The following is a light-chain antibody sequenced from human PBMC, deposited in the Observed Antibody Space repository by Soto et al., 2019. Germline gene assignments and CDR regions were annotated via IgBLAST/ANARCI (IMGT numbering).Light chain of an antibody. CDR2: KAS. V-gene: IGKV1-5*03. CDR3: QQYNSYRA. CDR1: QTISSW. J-gene: IGKJ1*01. Sequence: DIQMTQSPSTLSGSVGDRVTITCRASQTISSWLAWYQQKPGKAPKLLIYKASSLESGVPSRLSGSGSGTEFTLTISSLQPDDSATYYCQQYNSYRAFGQGTKV.